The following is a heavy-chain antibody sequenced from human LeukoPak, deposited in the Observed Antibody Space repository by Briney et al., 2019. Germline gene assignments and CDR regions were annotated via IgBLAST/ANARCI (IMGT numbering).Heavy chain of an antibody. V-gene: IGHV3-11*04. Sequence: GGSLRLSCAASRFTFSDYYMSWIRQAPGKGLEWVSYISSSGSTICYADSVKGRFTISRDNAKNSLYLQMNSLRAEDTAVYYCAKDTAVYGGNYFDYWGQGTLVTVSS. CDR1: RFTFSDYY. D-gene: IGHD4-23*01. CDR3: AKDTAVYGGNYFDY. CDR2: ISSSGSTI. J-gene: IGHJ4*02.